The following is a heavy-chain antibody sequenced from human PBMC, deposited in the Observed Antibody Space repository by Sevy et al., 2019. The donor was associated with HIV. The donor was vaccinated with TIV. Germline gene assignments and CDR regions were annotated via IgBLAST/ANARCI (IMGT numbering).Heavy chain of an antibody. V-gene: IGHV3-30-3*01. CDR1: GFTLSSYA. J-gene: IGHJ5*02. D-gene: IGHD3-10*01. CDR3: ARDYRGYYSSRKNWFDP. CDR2: ISYDGSNK. Sequence: GGSLRLSCAASGFTLSSYAMHWVRQAPGKGLEWVAVISYDGSNKYYEDSVKGRFTMSRDNSKNTLYLQMNSLRAEDKDVYYCARDYRGYYSSRKNWFDPWGQGTLVTVSS.